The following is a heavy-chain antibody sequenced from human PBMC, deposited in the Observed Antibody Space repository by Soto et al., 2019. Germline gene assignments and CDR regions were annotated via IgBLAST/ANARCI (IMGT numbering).Heavy chain of an antibody. CDR3: ARGSIVGAKVPRVANFDI. V-gene: IGHV1-2*04. D-gene: IGHD1-26*01. J-gene: IGHJ3*02. Sequence: QVQLVQSGAEVKKPGASVKVSCKASGYTFTGYYMHWVRQAPGQGLEWMGWINPNSGGTNYAQKFQGWVTMTRDTSISTAYMELSRLRSDDTAVYYCARGSIVGAKVPRVANFDIWGQGTMVTVSS. CDR1: GYTFTGYY. CDR2: INPNSGGT.